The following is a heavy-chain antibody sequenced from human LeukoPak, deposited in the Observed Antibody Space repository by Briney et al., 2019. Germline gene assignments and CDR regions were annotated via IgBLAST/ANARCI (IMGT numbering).Heavy chain of an antibody. D-gene: IGHD2-2*01. V-gene: IGHV3-74*01. Sequence: GGSLRLSCAASGFTFSTYWMHWVRQAPGKGLVWVSRVNSDETTSTYADSVRGRFTISRDNAKNTPYLQMNSLRDEDTAVYYCARGIVVAPAATVDYWGQGTLVTVSS. CDR1: GFTFSTYW. J-gene: IGHJ4*02. CDR2: VNSDETTS. CDR3: ARGIVVAPAATVDY.